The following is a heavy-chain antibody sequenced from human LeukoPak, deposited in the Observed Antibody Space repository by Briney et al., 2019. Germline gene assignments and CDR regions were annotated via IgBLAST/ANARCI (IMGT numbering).Heavy chain of an antibody. CDR2: IYPNGNT. D-gene: IGHD5-18*01. Sequence: GGSLRLSCAASGFTFSDYYMNWVRQAPGKGLEWVSMIYPNGNTFYTDSVKGRFTISRDNSKNTLDLQMNSLRAEDTAVYYCARRGHGYGSPFDYWGQGTLVTVSS. CDR3: ARRGHGYGSPFDY. J-gene: IGHJ4*02. V-gene: IGHV3-66*04. CDR1: GFTFSDYY.